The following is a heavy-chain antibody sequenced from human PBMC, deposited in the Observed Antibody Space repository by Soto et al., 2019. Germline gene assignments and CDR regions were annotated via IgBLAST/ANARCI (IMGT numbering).Heavy chain of an antibody. CDR3: ARSPNYYYYGLDV. J-gene: IGHJ6*02. CDR2: IYYSGST. D-gene: IGHD3-10*01. Sequence: XGTLSLTCTVSGGSVSSGDYFWSWLRQSPGKRLEWIAYIYYSGSTNYNPSLKSRATISVDTSKSQVSLTLTSMTAADAALYYCARSPNYYYYGLDVWGQGTAVTVSS. CDR1: GGSVSSGDYF. V-gene: IGHV4-61*08.